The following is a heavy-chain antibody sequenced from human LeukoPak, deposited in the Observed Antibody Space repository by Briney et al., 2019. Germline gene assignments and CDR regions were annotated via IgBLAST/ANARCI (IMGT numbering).Heavy chain of an antibody. Sequence: SETLSLTCSVSGGSISSYNWNWIRQPAGKGLEWIGRIYTSGSTNDNPSLKSRVTMSVDTSKNQFSLKLSSVTAADTAAYYCTRGAAGMDVWGQGTTVIVFS. CDR2: IYTSGST. V-gene: IGHV4-4*07. J-gene: IGHJ6*02. D-gene: IGHD6-25*01. CDR1: GGSISSYN. CDR3: TRGAAGMDV.